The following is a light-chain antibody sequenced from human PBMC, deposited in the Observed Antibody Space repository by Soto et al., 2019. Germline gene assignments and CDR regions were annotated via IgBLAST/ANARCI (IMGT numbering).Light chain of an antibody. CDR2: DVS. V-gene: IGLV2-11*01. CDR3: CSYAGSYTWV. CDR1: SSNIGSNY. J-gene: IGLJ3*02. Sequence: QSVLTQPPSVSAAPGQNVTISCSGSSSNIGSNYVSWYEQFPGKAPKLIIYDVSKRPSGVPDRFSGSKSGNTASLTISGLQAEDEADYYCCSYAGSYTWVFGGGTKLTVL.